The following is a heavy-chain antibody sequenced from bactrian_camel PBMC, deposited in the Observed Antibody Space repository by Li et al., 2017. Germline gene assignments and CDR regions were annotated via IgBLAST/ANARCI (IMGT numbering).Heavy chain of an antibody. CDR1: GYTGSYC. CDR3: AARVGFHCPSGSRWRDVSGYDY. CDR2: IDSDDGST. J-gene: IGHJ4*01. Sequence: VQLVESGGGLVQPGGSLRLSCAASGYTGSYCMGWYRQAPGKEREGVAGIDSDDGSTHYADSVKGRFTISHDNAENTVYLQMNSLKPEDTGMYYCAARVGFHCPSGSRWRDVSGYDYWGQGTQVTVS. D-gene: IGHD3*01. V-gene: IGHV3S40*01.